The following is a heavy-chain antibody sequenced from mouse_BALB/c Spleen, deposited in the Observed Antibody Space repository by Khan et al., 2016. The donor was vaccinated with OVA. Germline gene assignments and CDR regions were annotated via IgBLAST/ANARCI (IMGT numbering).Heavy chain of an antibody. J-gene: IGHJ4*01. CDR2: IDPANGNS. D-gene: IGHD1-1*01. Sequence: VRLQQSGAELVKPAASVKLSCTASGFNINDTYIHWVKQRPEQGLEWIGRIDPANGNSKYDPRLQGKATLTADTSSNPSYLQLSTLTSEDAAVYYCTSPIYYDDAMDYWGQGTSVTVSS. CDR1: GFNINDTY. V-gene: IGHV14-3*02. CDR3: TSPIYYDDAMDY.